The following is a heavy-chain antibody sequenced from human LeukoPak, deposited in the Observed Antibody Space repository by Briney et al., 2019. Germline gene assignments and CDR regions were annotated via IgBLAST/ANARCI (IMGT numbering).Heavy chain of an antibody. V-gene: IGHV3-30*02. D-gene: IGHD6-19*01. CDR1: GFTFSTHG. J-gene: IGHJ4*02. Sequence: GGSLRLSCAASGFTFSTHGMHWVRQAPGKGLEWVAFIRYDGINKYYADSVKGRFTISRDSFKNTLYLQMNSLRAEDTAVYYCASGRSSAWYRWYYFDYWGQGTLVTVSS. CDR3: ASGRSSAWYRWYYFDY. CDR2: IRYDGINK.